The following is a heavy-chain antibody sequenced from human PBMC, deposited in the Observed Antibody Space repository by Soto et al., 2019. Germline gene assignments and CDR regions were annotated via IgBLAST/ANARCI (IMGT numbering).Heavy chain of an antibody. CDR1: GYTFTSYN. CDR3: ARVGDYGDFYFAS. Sequence: QVHLVQSGPEVKKPGASVKVACKASGYTFTSYNMHWVRQAPGQGLEWMGWINTGNDNTKYSQKFHGRVTSPRDTSASTVYMDLRSLRAEDTAVDYCARVGDYGDFYFASWGQGTLVTVSS. V-gene: IGHV1-3*04. CDR2: INTGNDNT. J-gene: IGHJ4*02. D-gene: IGHD4-17*01.